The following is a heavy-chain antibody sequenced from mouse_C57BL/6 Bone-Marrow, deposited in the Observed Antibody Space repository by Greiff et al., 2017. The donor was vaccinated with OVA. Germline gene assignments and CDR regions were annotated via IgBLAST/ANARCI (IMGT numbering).Heavy chain of an antibody. CDR2: INPNNGGT. CDR1: GYTFTDYN. J-gene: IGHJ1*03. Sequence: VQLQQSGPELVKPGASVKIPCKASGYTFTDYNMDWVKQSHGKSLEWIGDINPNNGGTIYNQKFKGKATLTVDKSSSTAYMELRSLTSDDTAVYYCARLRVGWLRQGYWYFDVWGTGTTVTVSS. D-gene: IGHD2-2*01. CDR3: ARLRVGWLRQGYWYFDV. V-gene: IGHV1-18*01.